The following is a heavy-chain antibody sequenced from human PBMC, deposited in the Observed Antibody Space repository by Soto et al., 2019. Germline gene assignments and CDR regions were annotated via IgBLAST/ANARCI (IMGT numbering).Heavy chain of an antibody. CDR2: ISYDGSKK. CDR3: AKQVVPAVIDY. Sequence: GGSLRLCCAASGYPFSNYGMHWVRQAPGKGLEWLALISYDGSKKYYADSVKGRFTISRDNSKTTMYVQMNSLRAEDTAVYYCAKQVVPAVIDYWGQGTLVTVSS. CDR1: GYPFSNYG. V-gene: IGHV3-30*18. J-gene: IGHJ4*02. D-gene: IGHD2-2*01.